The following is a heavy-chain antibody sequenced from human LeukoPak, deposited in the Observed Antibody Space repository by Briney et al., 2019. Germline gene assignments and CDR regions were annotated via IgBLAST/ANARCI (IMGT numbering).Heavy chain of an antibody. V-gene: IGHV1-69*13. CDR1: GYTFTYYY. J-gene: IGHJ4*02. CDR2: IIPIFGTA. CDR3: ARESGYSYGRFDY. D-gene: IGHD5-18*01. Sequence: SVKVSCKASGYTFTYYYMHWVRQAPGQGLEWMGGIIPIFGTANYAQKFQGRVTITADESTSTAYMELSSLRSEDTAVYYCARESGYSYGRFDYWGQGTLVTVSS.